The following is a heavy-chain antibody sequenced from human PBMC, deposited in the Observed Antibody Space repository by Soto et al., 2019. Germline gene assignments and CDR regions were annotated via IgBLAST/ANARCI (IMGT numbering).Heavy chain of an antibody. D-gene: IGHD3-10*01. CDR1: GFTFSSYS. J-gene: IGHJ3*02. CDR3: ARYVGEEDAFAI. Sequence: GGSLRLSCAASGFTFSSYSMNWVRQAPGKGLEWVSYISSSSSTIYYADSVKGRFTISRDNAKNSLYLQMSSLRAEDTAVYYCARYVGEEDAFAIWGQGTMVPV. V-gene: IGHV3-48*01. CDR2: ISSSSSTI.